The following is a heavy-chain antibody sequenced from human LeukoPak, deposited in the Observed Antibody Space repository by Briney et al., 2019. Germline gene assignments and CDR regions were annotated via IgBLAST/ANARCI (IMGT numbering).Heavy chain of an antibody. V-gene: IGHV4-4*07. J-gene: IGHJ3*02. Sequence: PSETLSLTCTVSGGPISNYYWSWIRQPAGKGLEWIGRIYTSASTNYNPSLKSRVTLPVDASKNQFSLRLSSLTAADTAVYYCARGRYCSATICSGGDAFDIWGQGTVVTVSS. CDR1: GGPISNYY. CDR2: IYTSAST. CDR3: ARGRYCSATICSGGDAFDI. D-gene: IGHD5-24*01.